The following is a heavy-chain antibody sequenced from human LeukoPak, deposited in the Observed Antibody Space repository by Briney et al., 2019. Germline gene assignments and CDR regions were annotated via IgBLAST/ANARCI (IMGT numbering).Heavy chain of an antibody. CDR3: AREWYCSSTSCHYYFEY. D-gene: IGHD2-2*01. V-gene: IGHV4-38-2*02. CDR2: MHHSGKA. J-gene: IGHJ4*02. Sequence: PSETLSLTCAVSGYSISSGYHWGWIRQPPGKGLEWIGSMHHSGKAYYNPSLRSRVTISLDTSKNQLSVNVTSVTAADTAVYYCAREWYCSSTSCHYYFEYWGQGTLVTVSS. CDR1: GYSISSGYH.